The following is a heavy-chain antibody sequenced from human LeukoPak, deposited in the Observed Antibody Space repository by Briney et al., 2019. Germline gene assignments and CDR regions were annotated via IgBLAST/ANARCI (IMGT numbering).Heavy chain of an antibody. J-gene: IGHJ6*02. CDR1: GFTFSSYW. CDR3: ARDTAGDYYYYGMDV. D-gene: IGHD5-18*01. Sequence: PGGSLRLSCAASGFTFSSYWMHWVRQAPGKGLVWVSRINSDGSSTNYADSVKGRFTISRDNAKNTLYLQMNSLRAEDTAVYYCARDTAGDYYYYGMDVWGQGTTVTVSS. V-gene: IGHV3-74*01. CDR2: INSDGSST.